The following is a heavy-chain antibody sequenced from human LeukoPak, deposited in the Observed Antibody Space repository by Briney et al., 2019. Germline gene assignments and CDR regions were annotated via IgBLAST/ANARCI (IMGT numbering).Heavy chain of an antibody. V-gene: IGHV1-69*05. CDR1: GGTFSSYA. CDR2: IIPIFGTA. Sequence: GASVKVSCKASGGTFSSYAISWVRQAPGQGLEWMGGIIPIFGTANYAQKLRGRVTMTTDTSTSTAYMELRSLRSDDTAVYYCARDILVGRLGELSLPFDAFDIWGQGTMVTVSS. CDR3: ARDILVGRLGELSLPFDAFDI. J-gene: IGHJ3*02. D-gene: IGHD3-16*02.